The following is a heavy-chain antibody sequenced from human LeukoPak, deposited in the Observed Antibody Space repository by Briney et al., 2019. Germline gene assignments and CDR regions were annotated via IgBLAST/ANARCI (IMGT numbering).Heavy chain of an antibody. CDR1: GGGISSYY. CDR3: ARTSARGAQFDY. J-gene: IGHJ4*02. D-gene: IGHD3-10*01. Sequence: SETLSLTCSVSGGGISSYYWSWIRQPAGKGLEWIGRIYSSGSTNYNPSLKTRVTMSLDTSKNQFSLNLTTVAAADTAVYYCARTSARGAQFDYWGQGTLVTVSS. V-gene: IGHV4-4*07. CDR2: IYSSGST.